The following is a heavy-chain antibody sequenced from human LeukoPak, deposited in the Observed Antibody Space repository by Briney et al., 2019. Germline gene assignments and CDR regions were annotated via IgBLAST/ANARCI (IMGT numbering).Heavy chain of an antibody. Sequence: PGGSLGLSCAASGFTFSSYGMHWVRQAPGKGLEWVAVISYDGSNKYYADSVKGRFTISRDNSKNTLYLQMNSLRAEDTAVYYCAKVADIVVVPAARYYYYGMDVWGQGTTVTVSS. CDR3: AKVADIVVVPAARYYYYGMDV. V-gene: IGHV3-30*18. CDR1: GFTFSSYG. CDR2: ISYDGSNK. J-gene: IGHJ6*02. D-gene: IGHD2-2*01.